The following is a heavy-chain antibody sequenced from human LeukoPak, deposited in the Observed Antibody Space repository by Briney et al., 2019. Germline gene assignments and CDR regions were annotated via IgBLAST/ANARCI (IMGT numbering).Heavy chain of an antibody. V-gene: IGHV3-23*01. D-gene: IGHD3/OR15-3a*01. Sequence: PGGSLRLSCAASGFTFSSYAMSWVRQAPGKGLEWVSAISGSGGSTYYADSVKGRFTISRDNSKNTLYLQMNSLRAEDTAVYYCASSSKSPGLVTPYYWGQGTLVTVSS. CDR3: ASSSKSPGLVTPYY. CDR2: ISGSGGST. J-gene: IGHJ4*02. CDR1: GFTFSSYA.